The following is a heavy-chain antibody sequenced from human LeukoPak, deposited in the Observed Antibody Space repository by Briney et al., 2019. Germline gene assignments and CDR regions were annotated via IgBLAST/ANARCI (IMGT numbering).Heavy chain of an antibody. CDR1: GFRFSSYA. Sequence: GGSLRLSCAASGFRFSSYAVSWVRQAPGKGLEWVSAISGSGGTTYYADSVKGRFTFSRDNSKNTLYLQMNSLRAEDTAVYYCAKEEGYYYDSGGYYVEYFQHWGQGTLVTVSS. CDR3: AKEEGYYYDSGGYYVEYFQH. D-gene: IGHD3-22*01. CDR2: ISGSGGTT. J-gene: IGHJ1*01. V-gene: IGHV3-23*01.